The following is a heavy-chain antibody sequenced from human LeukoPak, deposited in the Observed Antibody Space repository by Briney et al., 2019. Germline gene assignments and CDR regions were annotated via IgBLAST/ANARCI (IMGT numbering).Heavy chain of an antibody. D-gene: IGHD6-19*01. V-gene: IGHV4-39*07. Sequence: SETLSLTCTVSGGSISSSSYYWGWIRQPPGKGLEWIGSIYYSGSTYYNPSLKSRVTISVDTSKNQVSLKLNSVTAADTAVYYCARGPSTGSGWTYYYYYYMDVWGKGTTVTISS. CDR1: GGSISSSSYY. CDR2: IYYSGST. J-gene: IGHJ6*03. CDR3: ARGPSTGSGWTYYYYYYMDV.